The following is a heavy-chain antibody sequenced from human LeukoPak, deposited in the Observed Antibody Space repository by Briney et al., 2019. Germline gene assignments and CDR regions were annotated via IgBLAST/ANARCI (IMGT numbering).Heavy chain of an antibody. J-gene: IGHJ2*01. CDR1: GYTFTSYW. Sequence: GESLKISCKGSGYTFTSYWIGWVRQMPGTGLEWVGIIYPGESETRYGPSFQGQVTISADKSISTAYLQWDSLKASDTAMYYCARKTSGYYLHWYFDLWGRGTLVTVSS. CDR2: IYPGESET. V-gene: IGHV5-51*01. CDR3: ARKTSGYYLHWYFDL. D-gene: IGHD3-22*01.